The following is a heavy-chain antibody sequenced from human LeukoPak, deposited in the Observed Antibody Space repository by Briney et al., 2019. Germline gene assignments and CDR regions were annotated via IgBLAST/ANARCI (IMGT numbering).Heavy chain of an antibody. V-gene: IGHV3-48*01. Sequence: GGSLRLSCVASGFGLSGNGMTWVRQAPGKGLEWISYISVSGGIIYYADSVRGRFTISRDNAKNSLFLQMNSLTVEDTAVYYCAREASYSSSWATFDNWGQGTLVTV. D-gene: IGHD6-13*01. CDR1: GFGLSGNG. J-gene: IGHJ4*02. CDR2: ISVSGGII. CDR3: AREASYSSSWATFDN.